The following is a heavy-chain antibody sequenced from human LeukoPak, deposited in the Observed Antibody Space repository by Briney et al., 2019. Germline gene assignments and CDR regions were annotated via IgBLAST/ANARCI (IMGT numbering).Heavy chain of an antibody. D-gene: IGHD3-22*01. CDR1: GFTFSSYA. Sequence: GGSLRLSCAASGFTFSSYAMHWVRQAPGKGLEWVAVISCDGSNKYYADSVKGRFTISRDNSKNTLYLQMNSLRAEDTAVYYCARGRYYYDSSGSHDAFDIWGQGTMVTVSS. J-gene: IGHJ3*02. CDR2: ISCDGSNK. V-gene: IGHV3-30-3*01. CDR3: ARGRYYYDSSGSHDAFDI.